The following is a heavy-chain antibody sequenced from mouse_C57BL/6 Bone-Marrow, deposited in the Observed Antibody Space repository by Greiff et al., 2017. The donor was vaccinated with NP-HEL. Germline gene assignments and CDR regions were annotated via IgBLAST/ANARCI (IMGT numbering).Heavy chain of an antibody. V-gene: IGHV6-3*01. CDR1: GFTFSNYW. D-gene: IGHD1-1*01. Sequence: EVMLVESGGGLVQPGGSMKLSCVASGFTFSNYWMNWVRQSPEKGLEWVAQIRLKSDNYATHYAESVKGRFTISRDDSKSSVYLQMNHLRAEDTGIYYCPRGYGSSLYWYFDVWGKGTPGTVSS. CDR2: IRLKSDNYAT. CDR3: PRGYGSSLYWYFDV. J-gene: IGHJ1*03.